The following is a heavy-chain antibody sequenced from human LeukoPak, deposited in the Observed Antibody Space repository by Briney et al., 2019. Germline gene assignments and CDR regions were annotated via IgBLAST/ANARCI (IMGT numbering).Heavy chain of an antibody. V-gene: IGHV4-59*08. CDR1: GGSLGSYY. CDR3: ARQFDP. CDR2: IYHTGNT. J-gene: IGHJ5*02. Sequence: SETLSLTCTVSGGSLGSYYWSWIRQPPGKGLEWIGLIYHTGNTNYNPSLKSRVTISLDTSRNRFSLKLSSVTAADTAVYYCARQFDPWGQGTLVTVSS.